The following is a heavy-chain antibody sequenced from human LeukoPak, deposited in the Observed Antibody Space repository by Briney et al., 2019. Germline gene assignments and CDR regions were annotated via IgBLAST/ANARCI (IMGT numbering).Heavy chain of an antibody. V-gene: IGHV3-30-3*02. Sequence: GGSLRLSCAASGFTFSRYGLHWVRQAPGKGQEWVAIISNDGNNKRYADSVKGRFTISRDNSKNTLYLQMNSLRAEDTAIYYCAKDASAPYYDSSAYIPSIDYWGQGTLVTVSS. J-gene: IGHJ4*02. D-gene: IGHD3-22*01. CDR2: ISNDGNNK. CDR3: AKDASAPYYDSSAYIPSIDY. CDR1: GFTFSRYG.